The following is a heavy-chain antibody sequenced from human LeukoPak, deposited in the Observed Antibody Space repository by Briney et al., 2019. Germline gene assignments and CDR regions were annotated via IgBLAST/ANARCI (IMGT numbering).Heavy chain of an antibody. D-gene: IGHD6-13*01. Sequence: GGSLRLSCAASGFTFNNYGMHWVRQAPGKGLEWVAFIRYNGNNQYYADSAKGRFTISRDNSKNTLYLQMNSLRAEDTAVYYCASHSGYSSSWSRFDPWGQGTLVTVSS. CDR1: GFTFNNYG. J-gene: IGHJ5*02. CDR3: ASHSGYSSSWSRFDP. V-gene: IGHV3-30*02. CDR2: IRYNGNNQ.